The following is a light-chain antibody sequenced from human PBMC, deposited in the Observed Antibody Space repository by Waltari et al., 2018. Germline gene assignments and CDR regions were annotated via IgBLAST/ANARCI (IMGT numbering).Light chain of an antibody. CDR1: ETFTRH. CDR3: QQYYEWQT. Sequence: EIVMTQSPAVLSVSPGQRATLSCRASETFTRHLAWYQQKPGQAPRLLIYDVSTRAAGIPARFSGSGSETEFTLTVTSLQSEDCAVYYCQQYYEWQTFGPGTKVEIK. CDR2: DVS. V-gene: IGKV3D-15*01. J-gene: IGKJ1*01.